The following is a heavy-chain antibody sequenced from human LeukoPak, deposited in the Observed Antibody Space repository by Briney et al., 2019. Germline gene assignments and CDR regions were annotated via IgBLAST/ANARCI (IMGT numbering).Heavy chain of an antibody. V-gene: IGHV3-48*04. CDR2: ISSSGTTI. Sequence: GSLRPACEASGFPFSSYGMHWVRQAPGKGPEWALYISSSGTTISYTDSVKGRFTISRDNAKNSLYLQMNSLRAEDTAVYYCAKEGSSGWIPTRHFDHWGLGTLVTVSS. D-gene: IGHD6-19*01. J-gene: IGHJ4*02. CDR1: GFPFSSYG. CDR3: AKEGSSGWIPTRHFDH.